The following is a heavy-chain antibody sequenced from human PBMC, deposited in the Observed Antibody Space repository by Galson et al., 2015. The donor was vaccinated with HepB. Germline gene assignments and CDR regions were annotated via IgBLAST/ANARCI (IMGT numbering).Heavy chain of an antibody. CDR1: GGTFSSYA. CDR2: IIPSFGTS. J-gene: IGHJ4*02. V-gene: IGHV1-69*13. CDR3: ARSPVVYQRVAPHDY. D-gene: IGHD6-19*01. Sequence: SVKSSGKASGGTFSSYAISWSRQAAGQGLEWMGGIIPSFGTSNYSQKFQGRVTITADQYTSTVYMGVMSLRSADTAVYYCARSPVVYQRVAPHDYWGQGTLVTVSS.